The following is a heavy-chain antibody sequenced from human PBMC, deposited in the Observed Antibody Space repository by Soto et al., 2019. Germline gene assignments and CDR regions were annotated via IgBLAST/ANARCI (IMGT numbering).Heavy chain of an antibody. D-gene: IGHD2-15*01. V-gene: IGHV6-1*01. Sequence: SQTLSLTCVGSGDTVSSNSVAWNWVRQSPSRGLEWLGRTYYRSRWYSDYAVSVRSRIDINADTSKNQVSLQLNSVTPEGTAVYYCARSEEDSDYYYYGMDVWGQGTTVTVSS. CDR1: GDTVSSNSVA. CDR3: ARSEEDSDYYYYGMDV. J-gene: IGHJ6*02. CDR2: TYYRSRWYS.